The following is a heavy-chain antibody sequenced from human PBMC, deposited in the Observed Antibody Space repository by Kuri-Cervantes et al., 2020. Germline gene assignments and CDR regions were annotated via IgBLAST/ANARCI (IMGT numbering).Heavy chain of an antibody. Sequence: GGSLRLSCAASGFTFSSYAMHWVRQAPGKGLEWVAVISYDGSNKYYADSVKGRFTISRDNSKNTLYLQMNSLRAEDTAVYYCARDSVVTYYDFWSGYPASDYYYYGMDVWGQGTTVTVSS. CDR1: GFTFSSYA. J-gene: IGHJ6*02. CDR3: ARDSVVTYYDFWSGYPASDYYYYGMDV. CDR2: ISYDGSNK. D-gene: IGHD3-3*01. V-gene: IGHV3-30*14.